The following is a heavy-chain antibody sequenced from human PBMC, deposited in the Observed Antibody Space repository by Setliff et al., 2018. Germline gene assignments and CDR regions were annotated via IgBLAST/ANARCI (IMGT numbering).Heavy chain of an antibody. Sequence: SLRLSCAASGFTFSRYWMYWVRQVPGKGLVWVSRINGDGTITNYADSVKGRFTISRDNAKNKLYLQMNSLRGEDTAVYFCASIDWGENFYNMDVWGKGTTVTVSS. V-gene: IGHV3-74*01. J-gene: IGHJ6*03. CDR3: ASIDWGENFYNMDV. CDR2: INGDGTIT. D-gene: IGHD7-27*01. CDR1: GFTFSRYW.